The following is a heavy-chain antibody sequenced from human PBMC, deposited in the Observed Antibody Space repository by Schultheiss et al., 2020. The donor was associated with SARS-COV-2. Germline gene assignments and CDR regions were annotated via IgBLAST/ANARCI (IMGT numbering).Heavy chain of an antibody. D-gene: IGHD3-22*01. CDR3: ARQDAKNYYDSSGGYFDY. Sequence: GGSLRLSCKDSGYSVISYWIAWVRQMPGKGLEWMGIVYPGDSDTRYNPSFQGQVTISADKSISTAYLQWSSLKASDTAMYYCARQDAKNYYDSSGGYFDYWGQGTVVTVSS. CDR2: VYPGDSDT. CDR1: GYSVISYW. V-gene: IGHV5-51*01. J-gene: IGHJ4*02.